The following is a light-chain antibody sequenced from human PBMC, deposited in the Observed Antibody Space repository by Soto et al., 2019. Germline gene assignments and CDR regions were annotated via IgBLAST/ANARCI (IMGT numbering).Light chain of an antibody. V-gene: IGKV3-20*01. CDR3: QQYSFPGT. CDR2: GAS. J-gene: IGKJ1*01. CDR1: QGVIIC. Sequence: PVATGPLSCEALQGVIICLAWCPMKTGQAPRLLPYGASNRVTGIPDRFRGSGSGTDFTLTISRQEPDVLAEYCRQQYSFPGTFGQGTKVDIK.